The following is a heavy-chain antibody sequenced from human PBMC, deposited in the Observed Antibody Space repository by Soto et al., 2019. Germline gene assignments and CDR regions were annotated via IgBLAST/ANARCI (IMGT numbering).Heavy chain of an antibody. CDR3: ARGVTAGVDY. J-gene: IGHJ4*02. D-gene: IGHD1-26*01. CDR1: GYSFTSLD. CDR2: MQHSSGRT. V-gene: IGHV1-8*01. Sequence: QVQLVQSGAEVREPGASVKVSCKASGYSFTSLDINWVRQTTGQGPEWMGWMQHSSGRTGYAQKFQGRVTMTRDTSINTAYMELSSLTSDETAFYFCARGVTAGVDYWGQGTLVTVSS.